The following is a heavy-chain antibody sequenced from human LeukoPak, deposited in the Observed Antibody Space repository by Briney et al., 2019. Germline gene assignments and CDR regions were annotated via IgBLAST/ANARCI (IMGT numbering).Heavy chain of an antibody. CDR2: ISYDGSDK. V-gene: IGHV3-30*04. CDR1: GFTFSSYA. Sequence: GGSLRLSCAASGFTFSSYAMHWVRQAPGKGLEWVAVISYDGSDKFYADSVKGRFTISRDSSKNTLYLQMNSLRPEDTAVYYCARARPSMWIDYWGQGTLVTVSS. CDR3: ARARPSMWIDY. D-gene: IGHD5-12*01. J-gene: IGHJ4*02.